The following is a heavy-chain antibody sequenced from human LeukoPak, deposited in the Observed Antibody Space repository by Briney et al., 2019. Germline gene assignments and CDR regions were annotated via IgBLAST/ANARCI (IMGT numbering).Heavy chain of an antibody. V-gene: IGHV3-33*01. J-gene: IGHJ4*02. CDR3: ARARGYSGYASLDY. CDR1: GFTFSSYG. Sequence: QPGRSLRLSCAASGFTFSSYGMHWVRQAPGKGLEWVAVIWYDGSNKYYADSVKGRFTISRDNSKNTLYLQMNSLRAEDTAVYYCARARGYSGYASLDYWGQGTLVTVSS. CDR2: IWYDGSNK. D-gene: IGHD5-12*01.